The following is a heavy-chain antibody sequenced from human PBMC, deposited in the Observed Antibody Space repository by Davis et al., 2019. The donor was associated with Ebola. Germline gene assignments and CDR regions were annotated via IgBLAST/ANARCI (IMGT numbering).Heavy chain of an antibody. Sequence: SCKASGGTFSSYAMSWVRQAPGKGLEWVSAISGSGGSTYYADSVKGRFTISRDNSKNTLYLQMNSLRAEDTAVYYCAKLNTVTTWPVVGYWGQGTLVTVSS. V-gene: IGHV3-23*01. CDR3: AKLNTVTTWPVVGY. CDR2: ISGSGGST. J-gene: IGHJ4*02. CDR1: GGTFSSYA. D-gene: IGHD4-11*01.